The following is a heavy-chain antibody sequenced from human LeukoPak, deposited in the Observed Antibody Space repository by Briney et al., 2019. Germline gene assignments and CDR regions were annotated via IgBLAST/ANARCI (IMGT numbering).Heavy chain of an antibody. J-gene: IGHJ4*02. Sequence: SQTLSLTCIVSGGSISSGGYYWSWIRQHPGKGLEWIGYIYYSGSTYYNPSLKSRVIMSLDTSKNQFSLILSSVTAADTAMYYCAKYASGTMRDYWGQGTLVTVSP. CDR2: IYYSGST. CDR3: AKYASGTMRDY. V-gene: IGHV4-31*03. CDR1: GGSISSGGYY. D-gene: IGHD3-10*01.